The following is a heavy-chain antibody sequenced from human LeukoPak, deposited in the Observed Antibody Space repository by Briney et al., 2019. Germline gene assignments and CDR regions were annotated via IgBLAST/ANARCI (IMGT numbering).Heavy chain of an antibody. Sequence: GGSLRLSCAASGFTFSSYAMHWVRQAPGKGLEWVAVISYDGSNKYYADSVKGRFTISRDNSKNTLYLQMNSLRAEDTAVYYCASDGHLGYCSGGSCYWGYFDYWGQGTLVTVSS. D-gene: IGHD2-15*01. V-gene: IGHV3-30-3*01. CDR2: ISYDGSNK. J-gene: IGHJ4*02. CDR3: ASDGHLGYCSGGSCYWGYFDY. CDR1: GFTFSSYA.